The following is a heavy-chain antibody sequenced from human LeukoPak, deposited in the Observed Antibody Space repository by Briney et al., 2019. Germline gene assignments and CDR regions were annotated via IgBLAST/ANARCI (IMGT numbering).Heavy chain of an antibody. J-gene: IGHJ6*03. CDR2: INHSGST. D-gene: IGHD2-2*01. CDR3: ARVGVPAAMAGSPFYYYYMDV. Sequence: SETLSLTCAVYGGSFSGYYWSWIRQPPGKGLEWIGEINHSGSTNYNPSLKSRVTISVDTSKNQFSLKLSSVTAADTAVYYCARVGVPAAMAGSPFYYYYMDVWGKGTTVTISS. V-gene: IGHV4-34*01. CDR1: GGSFSGYY.